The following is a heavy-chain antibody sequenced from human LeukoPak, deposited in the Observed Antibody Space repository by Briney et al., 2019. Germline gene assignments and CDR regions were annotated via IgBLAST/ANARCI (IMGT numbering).Heavy chain of an antibody. J-gene: IGHJ4*02. CDR1: GYSFTSYW. Sequence: GESLKISCKGSGYSFTSYWIGWVRQKPGKGLEWMGIIYPGDSDTRDSPSFQGQVTFSADKSISTAYLQRSSLKASDTAMYYCARHKSDTAVTYYFDYWGQGTLVTVSS. D-gene: IGHD5-18*01. CDR2: IYPGDSDT. CDR3: ARHKSDTAVTYYFDY. V-gene: IGHV5-51*01.